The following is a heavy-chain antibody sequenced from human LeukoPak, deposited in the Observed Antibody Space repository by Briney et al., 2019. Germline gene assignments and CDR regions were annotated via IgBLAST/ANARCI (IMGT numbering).Heavy chain of an antibody. Sequence: PSETLSPTCAVYGGSFSGYYWSWIRQPPGKGLEWIGEINHSGSTNYNPSLKSRVTISVDTSKNQFSLKLSSVTAADTAVYYCARGVVPDYYYFDYWGQGTLVTVSS. V-gene: IGHV4-34*01. CDR2: INHSGST. J-gene: IGHJ4*02. CDR3: ARGVVPDYYYFDY. D-gene: IGHD2-2*01. CDR1: GGSFSGYY.